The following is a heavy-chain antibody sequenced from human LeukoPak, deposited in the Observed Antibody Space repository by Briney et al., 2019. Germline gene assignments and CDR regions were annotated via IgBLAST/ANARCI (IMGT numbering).Heavy chain of an antibody. V-gene: IGHV4-39*07. CDR2: IYYSGST. CDR3: ARAEYSSSDYYYYMDV. CDR1: GGSISSSSYY. D-gene: IGHD6-6*01. Sequence: PSETLSLTCTVSGGSISSSSYYWGWIRQPPGKGLEWIGSIYYSGSTYYNPSLKSRVTISVDTSKNQFSLKLSSVTAADTAVYYCARAEYSSSDYYYYMDVWGKGTTVTVSS. J-gene: IGHJ6*03.